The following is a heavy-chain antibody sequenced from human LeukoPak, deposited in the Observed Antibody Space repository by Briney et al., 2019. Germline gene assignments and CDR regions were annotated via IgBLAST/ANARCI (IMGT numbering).Heavy chain of an antibody. J-gene: IGHJ5*02. CDR3: AREWVVPAAIHNGTERNWFDP. V-gene: IGHV4-30-4*01. CDR2: IYYSGST. Sequence: ASETLSLTCTVSGGSISSGDYYWSWIRQPPGKGLEWIGYIYYSGSTYYNPSLKSRVTISVDTSKNQFSLKLSSVTAADTAVYYCAREWVVPAAIHNGTERNWFDPWGQGTLVTVSS. CDR1: GGSISSGDYY. D-gene: IGHD2-2*02.